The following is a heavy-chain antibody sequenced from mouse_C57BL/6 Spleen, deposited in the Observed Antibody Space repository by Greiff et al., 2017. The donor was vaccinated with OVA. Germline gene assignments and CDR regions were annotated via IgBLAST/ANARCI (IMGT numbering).Heavy chain of an antibody. Sequence: QVQLQQPGAELVRPGTSVKLSCKASGYTFTSYWMHWVKQRPGQGLEWIGVIDPSDSYTNYNQKFKGKATLTVDTSSSTAYMQLSSLTSEDSAVYYCAREEVLRRYFDVWGTGTTVTVAS. V-gene: IGHV1-59*01. CDR2: IDPSDSYT. CDR1: GYTFTSYW. CDR3: AREEVLRRYFDV. D-gene: IGHD1-2*01. J-gene: IGHJ1*03.